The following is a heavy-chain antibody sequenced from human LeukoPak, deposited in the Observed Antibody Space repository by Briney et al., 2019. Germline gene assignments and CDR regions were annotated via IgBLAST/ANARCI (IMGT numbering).Heavy chain of an antibody. CDR1: GGSFSGYY. CDR2: INHSGST. D-gene: IGHD6-19*01. J-gene: IGHJ6*02. Sequence: PSETLSLTCAVYGGSFSGYYWSWIRQPPGKGLEWIGEINHSGSTNYNPSLKSRVTISVDTSKNQFSLKLSSVTAADTAVYYCARVFDPYIAVAGPYYYGMDVWGQGTTVTVSS. V-gene: IGHV4-34*01. CDR3: ARVFDPYIAVAGPYYYGMDV.